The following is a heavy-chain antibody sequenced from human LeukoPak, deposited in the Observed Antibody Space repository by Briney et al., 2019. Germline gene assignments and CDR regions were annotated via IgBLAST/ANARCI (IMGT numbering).Heavy chain of an antibody. CDR1: GYTFTGYY. Sequence: GASVKVSCKASGYTFTGYYMHWVRQAPGQGLEWMGWINPNSGGTNYAQKFQGRVTMTRDTSISTAYMELSRLRSDDTAVYYCARAYVVVVAAFGAFDIWGQGTMVTVSS. J-gene: IGHJ3*02. CDR2: INPNSGGT. CDR3: ARAYVVVVAAFGAFDI. V-gene: IGHV1-2*02. D-gene: IGHD2-15*01.